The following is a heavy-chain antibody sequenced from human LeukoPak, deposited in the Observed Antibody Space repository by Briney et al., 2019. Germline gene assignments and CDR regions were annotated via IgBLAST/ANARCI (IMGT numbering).Heavy chain of an antibody. CDR3: ARDIEAAGLFLDY. CDR2: MNYDGSEK. J-gene: IGHJ4*02. Sequence: GGSLRLSCAASGFTFSSYWMSWVRQAPGKGLEWVANMNYDGSEKYYVDYVKGRFTISRDNAKNSLYLQMNSLRAEDTAVYYCARDIEAAGLFLDYWGQGTLVTVSS. V-gene: IGHV3-7*01. CDR1: GFTFSSYW. D-gene: IGHD6-13*01.